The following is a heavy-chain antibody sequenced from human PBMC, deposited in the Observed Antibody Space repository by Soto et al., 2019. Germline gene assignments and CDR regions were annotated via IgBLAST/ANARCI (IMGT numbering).Heavy chain of an antibody. CDR2: IYSDGYT. J-gene: IGHJ4*02. CDR1: GFNVSISY. CDR3: ARDSGYSYGPIDY. V-gene: IGHV3-66*01. Sequence: GGSLRLSCAASGFNVSISYMSWVRQVPGKGLEWVSIIYSDGYTYYAASVKGRFTISRDNFKNTLYLQMSSLRAEDTAVYYCARDSGYSYGPIDYWGQGTLVTVSS. D-gene: IGHD5-18*01.